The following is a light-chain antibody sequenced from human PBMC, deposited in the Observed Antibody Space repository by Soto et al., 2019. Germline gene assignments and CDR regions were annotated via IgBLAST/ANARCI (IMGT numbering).Light chain of an antibody. CDR2: GAS. V-gene: IGKV3-20*01. J-gene: IGKJ1*01. CDR1: QNVSSNL. Sequence: TVLTQSPGTLSLSPGEGATLPCRASQNVSSNLLVWYQQHPGQAPRLVIYGASSRATGIPDRFSGSGSGTDFSLTIRRLEPDDFAVFICQQYGTSPHTFGQGTKVDIK. CDR3: QQYGTSPHT.